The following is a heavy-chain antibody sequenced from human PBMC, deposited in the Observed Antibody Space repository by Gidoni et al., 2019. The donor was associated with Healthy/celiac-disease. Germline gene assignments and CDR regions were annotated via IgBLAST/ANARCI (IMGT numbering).Heavy chain of an antibody. Sequence: EVQLVVSVGGLVKPAGSLRLSCAAYGFTFSSYSMNWVRQAPGKGMEWVSSISSSSSYIYYADSVKTRFTISRDNAKNSLNLQMNSLRAEDTAVYYCARVHMRVVVTDAFDIWGQGTMVTVSS. CDR1: GFTFSSYS. CDR3: ARVHMRVVVTDAFDI. CDR2: ISSSSSYI. V-gene: IGHV3-21*01. J-gene: IGHJ3*02. D-gene: IGHD3-22*01.